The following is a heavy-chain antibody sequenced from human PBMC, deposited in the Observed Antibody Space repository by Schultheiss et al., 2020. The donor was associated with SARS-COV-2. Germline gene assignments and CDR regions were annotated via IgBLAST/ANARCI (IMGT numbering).Heavy chain of an antibody. CDR3: ARGNPRQQWQIDY. J-gene: IGHJ4*02. V-gene: IGHV4-4*02. CDR2: IYHSGST. Sequence: SETLSLTCAVYGGSISSSNWWSWVRQPPGKGLEWIGEIYHSGSTNYNPSLKSRVTISVDKSKNQFSLKLSSVTAADTAVYYCARGNPRQQWQIDYWGQGTLVTVSS. D-gene: IGHD6-19*01. CDR1: GGSISSSNW.